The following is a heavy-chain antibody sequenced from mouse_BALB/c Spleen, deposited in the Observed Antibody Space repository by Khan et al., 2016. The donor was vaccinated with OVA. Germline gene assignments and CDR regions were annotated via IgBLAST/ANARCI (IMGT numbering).Heavy chain of an antibody. J-gene: IGHJ4*01. CDR1: GYTFTTAG. Sequence: QIQLVQSGPELKKPGETVRISCKASGYTFTTAGMQWVQKMPGKGLKWIGWINTHSGVPKYAEDFKGRFAFSLETSAETADLQVTNLKNEDTATYVGARGGAAYYRNDGGAMEYWGQGTSVTVSS. V-gene: IGHV9-4*02. CDR3: ARGGAAYYRNDGGAMEY. D-gene: IGHD2-14*01. CDR2: INTHSGVP.